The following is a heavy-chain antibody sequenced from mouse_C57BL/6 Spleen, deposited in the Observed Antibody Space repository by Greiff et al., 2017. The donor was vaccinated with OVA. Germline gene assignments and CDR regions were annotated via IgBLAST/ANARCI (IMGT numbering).Heavy chain of an antibody. Sequence: VKLMESGPELVKPGASVKISCKASGYAFSSSWMNWVKQRPGKGLEWIGRIYPGDGDTNYNGKFKGKAILTADKSSSTAYMQLSSLTSEDSAVYFCARRDGNSYFDYWGQGTTLTVSS. CDR3: ARRDGNSYFDY. J-gene: IGHJ2*01. CDR1: GYAFSSSW. V-gene: IGHV1-82*01. D-gene: IGHD2-1*01. CDR2: IYPGDGDT.